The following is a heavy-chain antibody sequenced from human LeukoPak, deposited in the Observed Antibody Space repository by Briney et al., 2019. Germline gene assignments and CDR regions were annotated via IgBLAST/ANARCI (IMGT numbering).Heavy chain of an antibody. V-gene: IGHV3-7*01. CDR3: ARDRSTANGHCAGDNCYAELG. CDR2: INQDGSEK. J-gene: IGHJ4*02. CDR1: GITFSRFW. Sequence: PGGSLRLSCAASGITFSRFWMSWVRQAPGKGLQWVASINQDGSEKHYVDSVKGRFTISRDNSKNTLYLHMNSLRAEDTAVYYCARDRSTANGHCAGDNCYAELGRGQGTLVTVSS. D-gene: IGHD2-21*02.